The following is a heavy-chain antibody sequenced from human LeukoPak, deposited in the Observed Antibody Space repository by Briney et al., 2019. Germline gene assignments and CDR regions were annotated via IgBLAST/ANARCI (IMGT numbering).Heavy chain of an antibody. CDR2: IYYSGST. D-gene: IGHD6-13*01. CDR3: ARDSSSWLDY. Sequence: SETLSLTCAVSGGSISSGGYSWSWIRQPPGKGLEWIGYIYYSGSTNYNPSLKSRVTISVDTSKNQFSLKLSSVTAADTAVYYCARDSSSWLDYWGQGTLVTVSS. CDR1: GGSISSGGYS. V-gene: IGHV4-61*08. J-gene: IGHJ4*02.